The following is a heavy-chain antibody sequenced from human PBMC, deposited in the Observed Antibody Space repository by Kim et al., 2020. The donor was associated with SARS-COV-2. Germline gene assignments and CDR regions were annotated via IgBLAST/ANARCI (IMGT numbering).Heavy chain of an antibody. CDR3: ARGLTPRTIRVTPTGWFDP. D-gene: IGHD1-20*01. Sequence: SETLSLTCTVPGGSISSYYWSWIRQPPGKGLEWIGYIYYSGSTNYNPSLKSRVTISVDTSKNQFSLKLSSVTAADTAVYYCARGLTPRTIRVTPTGWFDPWGQGTLVTVSS. CDR2: IYYSGST. J-gene: IGHJ5*02. V-gene: IGHV4-59*13. CDR1: GGSISSYY.